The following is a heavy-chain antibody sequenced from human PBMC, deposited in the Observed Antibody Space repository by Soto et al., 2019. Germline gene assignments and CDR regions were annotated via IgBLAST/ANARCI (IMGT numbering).Heavy chain of an antibody. Sequence: QVQLQESGPGLVKPSQTLSLTCTVSGGSISSGGYYWSWIRQHPGKGLEWIGYIYYSGSTYYNPSLKSRVTISVDTSKNQFSLKLSSVTAADTAVYYCARDTVVRGVITGMDVWGQGTTVTVSS. CDR2: IYYSGST. D-gene: IGHD3-10*01. V-gene: IGHV4-31*03. J-gene: IGHJ6*02. CDR1: GGSISSGGYY. CDR3: ARDTVVRGVITGMDV.